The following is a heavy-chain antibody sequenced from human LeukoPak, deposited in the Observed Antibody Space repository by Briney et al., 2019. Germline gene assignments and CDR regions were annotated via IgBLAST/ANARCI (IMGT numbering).Heavy chain of an antibody. D-gene: IGHD3-22*01. CDR1: GLTFSSYG. J-gene: IGHJ4*02. V-gene: IGHV3-30*02. Sequence: QTGGSLRLSCAASGLTFSSYGMNWVRQAPGKGLEWVIFIWYDGSSKYYADSVKGRFTISRDNSKNTVYLQMSSLRADDTAVYYCAKDAMSRGSFPYYFDYWGQGTLVTVSS. CDR3: AKDAMSRGSFPYYFDY. CDR2: IWYDGSSK.